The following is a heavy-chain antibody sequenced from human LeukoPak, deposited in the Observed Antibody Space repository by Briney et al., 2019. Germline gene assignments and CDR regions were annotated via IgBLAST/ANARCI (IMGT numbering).Heavy chain of an antibody. Sequence: PGGSLRLSCAASGFTFSSYEMKWVRQAPGKGLEWVSYISSSGSTIYYADSVKGRFTISRDNAKNSLYLQMNSLRAEDTAVYYCARDRIYSSGWYGYFDYWGQGTLVTVSS. CDR3: ARDRIYSSGWYGYFDY. V-gene: IGHV3-48*03. CDR2: ISSSGSTI. J-gene: IGHJ4*02. D-gene: IGHD6-19*01. CDR1: GFTFSSYE.